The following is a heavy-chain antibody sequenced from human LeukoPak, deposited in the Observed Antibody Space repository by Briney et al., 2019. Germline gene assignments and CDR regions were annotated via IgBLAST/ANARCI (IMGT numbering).Heavy chain of an antibody. CDR1: RFTFSNYA. CDR2: SGSGVGT. CDR3: ATVRCSSASCSPNWFDP. Sequence: GGSLRLSCAASRFTFSNYAMGWVRRAPGKGLDWVSTSGSGVGTYYADSLDGPFTISRDNSKNTLYLQMNSLRDEDTAVYYCATVRCSSASCSPNWFDPWGQGTLVTVSS. J-gene: IGHJ5*02. V-gene: IGHV3-23*01. D-gene: IGHD2-2*01.